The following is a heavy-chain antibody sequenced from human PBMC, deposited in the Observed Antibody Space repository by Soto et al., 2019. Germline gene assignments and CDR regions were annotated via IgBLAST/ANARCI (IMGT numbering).Heavy chain of an antibody. D-gene: IGHD2-2*01. CDR1: GFTFSSYS. J-gene: IGHJ6*02. Sequence: GGSLRLSCAASGFTFSSYSMNWVRQAPGKGLEWVSYISSSSSTIYYADSVKGRFTISRDNAKNSLYLQMNSLRDEDTAVYYCARDKGDIVVVPAAMGYYYYGMDVWGQGTTVTVSS. CDR2: ISSSSSTI. V-gene: IGHV3-48*02. CDR3: ARDKGDIVVVPAAMGYYYYGMDV.